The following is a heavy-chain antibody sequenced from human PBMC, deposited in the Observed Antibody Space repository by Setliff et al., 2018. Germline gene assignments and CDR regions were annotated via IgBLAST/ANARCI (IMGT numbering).Heavy chain of an antibody. CDR2: ISPDSIHI. D-gene: IGHD6-13*01. V-gene: IGHV3-21*01. Sequence: PGGSLRLSCAASGFTFRTFSMHWVRQASGKGLEWVSSISPDSIHIYYADSVKGRFTISRDNSKDTLYLQMNSLRVDDTAVYYCARDLTSSWYAGSAYWGQGTLVTVSS. CDR1: GFTFRTFS. CDR3: ARDLTSSWYAGSAY. J-gene: IGHJ4*02.